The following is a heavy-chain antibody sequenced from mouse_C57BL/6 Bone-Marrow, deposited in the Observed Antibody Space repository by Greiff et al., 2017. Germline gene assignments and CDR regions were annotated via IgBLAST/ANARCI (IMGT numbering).Heavy chain of an antibody. D-gene: IGHD3-2*02. CDR2: INSDGGST. V-gene: IGHV5-2*01. CDR3: ARQLRCYWYFDV. Sequence: EVQGVESGGGLVQPGESLKLSCESNEYEFPSHDMSWVRKTPEKRLELVAAINSDGGSTYYPDTMERRFIISRDNTEKTLYLQIMSLRSEDTALYYCARQLRCYWYFDVWGTGTTVTVSS. J-gene: IGHJ1*03. CDR1: EYEFPSHD.